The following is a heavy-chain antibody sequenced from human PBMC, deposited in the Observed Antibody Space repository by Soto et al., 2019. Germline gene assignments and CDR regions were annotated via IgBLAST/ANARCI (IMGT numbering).Heavy chain of an antibody. D-gene: IGHD6-19*01. CDR1: GGSVPSGSYY. Sequence: TSETLSLTCTVSGGSVPSGSYYWSWIRQPPGKGLEWIGYIYFSGSTNYNPSLKSRVSISVDTSKNQISLKLSSVTAADTGVYYCARDQGIAVAVFDYWGQGTLVTVSS. J-gene: IGHJ4*02. CDR3: ARDQGIAVAVFDY. V-gene: IGHV4-61*01. CDR2: IYFSGST.